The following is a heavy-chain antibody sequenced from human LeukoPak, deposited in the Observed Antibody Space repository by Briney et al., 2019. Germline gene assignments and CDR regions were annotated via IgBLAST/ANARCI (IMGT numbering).Heavy chain of an antibody. V-gene: IGHV1-2*02. Sequence: ASVKVSCKASGYTFTGYYMHWVRQAPGQGLEWKGWINPNSGGTNYAQKFQGRVTMTRDTSISTAYMELSRLRSDDTAVYYCAREDIVVVVAATSFDYWGQGTLVTVSS. D-gene: IGHD2-15*01. J-gene: IGHJ4*02. CDR2: INPNSGGT. CDR1: GYTFTGYY. CDR3: AREDIVVVVAATSFDY.